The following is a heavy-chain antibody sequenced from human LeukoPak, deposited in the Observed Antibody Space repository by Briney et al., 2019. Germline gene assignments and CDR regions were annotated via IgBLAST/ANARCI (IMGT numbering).Heavy chain of an antibody. CDR1: GGTFSSYA. CDR3: ARGPQYDFWSGYSSPGYYYYMDV. J-gene: IGHJ6*03. D-gene: IGHD3-3*01. V-gene: IGHV1-69*01. Sequence: SVKVSCKASGGTFSSYAISWVRQAPGQGLEWMGGIITIFGTANYAQKFQGRVTITADESTSTAYMELSSLRTEDSAVYYCARGPQYDFWSGYSSPGYYYYMDVWGKGTTVTVSS. CDR2: IITIFGTA.